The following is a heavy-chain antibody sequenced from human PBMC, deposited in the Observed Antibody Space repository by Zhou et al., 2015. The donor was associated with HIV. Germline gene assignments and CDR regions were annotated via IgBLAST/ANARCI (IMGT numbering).Heavy chain of an antibody. Sequence: QVQLVQSGAEVKKPGSSVKVSCKASGGTFSSYAISWVRQAPGQGLEWMGGIIPIFGTANYAQKFQGRVTITADESTSTAYMELSSLRSEDTAVYYCAREGVTPYDILTGQLERGRGFDYWGQGTLVTVSS. D-gene: IGHD3-9*01. CDR3: AREGVTPYDILTGQLERGRGFDY. V-gene: IGHV1-69*01. CDR2: IIPIFGTA. J-gene: IGHJ4*02. CDR1: GGTFSSYA.